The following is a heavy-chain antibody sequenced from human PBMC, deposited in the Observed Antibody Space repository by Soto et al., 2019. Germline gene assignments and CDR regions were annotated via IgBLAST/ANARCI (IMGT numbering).Heavy chain of an antibody. V-gene: IGHV3-48*01. Sequence: EVQLVESGGGLVQPGGSLRLSCAASGFTFSSYSMNWVRQAPGKGLEWVSYISSSSSTIYYADSVKGRFTISRDNAKNSLYLQMNSLRAEDTAVYYCARDKISKVADVIDYWGKGTLVTVSS. CDR2: ISSSSSTI. CDR3: ARDKISKVADVIDY. CDR1: GFTFSSYS. D-gene: IGHD6-19*01. J-gene: IGHJ4*02.